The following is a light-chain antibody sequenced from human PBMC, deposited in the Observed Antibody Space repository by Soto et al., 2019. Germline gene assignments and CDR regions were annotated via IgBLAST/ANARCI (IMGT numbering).Light chain of an antibody. V-gene: IGKV1-5*03. Sequence: SHMTQSPSSVSSSVGDRVTITFRASQGISSWLAWYQQKPGKAPKLLIYKASTLKSGVPSRFSGSGSGTEFTLTISSLQPDDFATYYCQHYNSYSEAFGQGTKVDIK. CDR1: QGISSW. CDR2: KAS. CDR3: QHYNSYSEA. J-gene: IGKJ1*01.